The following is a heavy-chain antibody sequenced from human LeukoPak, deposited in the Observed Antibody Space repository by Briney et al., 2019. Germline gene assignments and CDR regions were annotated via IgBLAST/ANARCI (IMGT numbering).Heavy chain of an antibody. V-gene: IGHV3-7*02. CDR2: IDLDGREK. Sequence: GGSLRLSCAASGFTLGDHWVTWVRQPPGKVVEWVANIDLDGREKNYVDSVKGRFTISGDNAKNSVYLQMNSLRSEDTAVYYCARGHYGMDVWGQGTTVIVSS. CDR3: ARGHYGMDV. J-gene: IGHJ6*02. CDR1: GFTLGDHW.